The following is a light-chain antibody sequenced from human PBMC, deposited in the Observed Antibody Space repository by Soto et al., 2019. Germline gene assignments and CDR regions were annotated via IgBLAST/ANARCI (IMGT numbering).Light chain of an antibody. V-gene: IGLV2-14*03. CDR2: DVT. CDR1: SSDVGGYNY. J-gene: IGLJ2*01. CDR3: GSYASSNTLI. Sequence: QSALTQPASVSGSPGQSITISCTGTSSDVGGYNYVSWYQQHPGKVPKLMIYDVTNRPSGVSNRFSGSKSGNTASLTISGLQAEDEADYYCGSYASSNTLIFGGGTKVTVL.